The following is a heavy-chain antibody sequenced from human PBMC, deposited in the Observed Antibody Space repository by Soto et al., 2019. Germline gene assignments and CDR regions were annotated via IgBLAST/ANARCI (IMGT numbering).Heavy chain of an antibody. CDR1: RFTFSDYA. J-gene: IGHJ5*02. D-gene: IGHD5-18*01. Sequence: GGSLRLSCVASRFTFSDYALHWVRPPPGKGLEWAALISFDGTKKFYADSVKGRFTISRDNSKSTLYLQMNDLRPADTAVYYCAGLLDGPHSYGIATSASWGKGTLVTVS. CDR3: AGLLDGPHSYGIATSAS. CDR2: ISFDGTKK. V-gene: IGHV3-30-3*01.